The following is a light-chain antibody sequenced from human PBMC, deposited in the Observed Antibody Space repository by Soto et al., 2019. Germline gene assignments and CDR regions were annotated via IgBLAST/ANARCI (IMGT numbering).Light chain of an antibody. CDR1: SSDVGGYNY. Sequence: SVLTQPASVSGSPGQSITISCTGTSSDVGGYNYVSWYQQHPGKAPKLMIYDVSNRPSGVSNRFSGYKSGNTASLTISGLQAEDEADYYCSSYTSSSTLYVFGTGTKLTGL. V-gene: IGLV2-14*01. CDR2: DVS. CDR3: SSYTSSSTLYV. J-gene: IGLJ1*01.